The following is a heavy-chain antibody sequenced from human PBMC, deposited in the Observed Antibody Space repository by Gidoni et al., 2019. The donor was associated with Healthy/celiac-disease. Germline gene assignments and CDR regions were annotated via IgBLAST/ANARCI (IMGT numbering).Heavy chain of an antibody. CDR2: GNP. CDR3: ARDEADIWGCYGY. V-gene: IGHV7-4-1*02. J-gene: IGHJ4*02. Sequence: GNPTYAQGFTGRFVFSLDTSVSTAYLQISSLKAEDTAVYYCARDEADIWGCYGYWGQGTLVTVSS. D-gene: IGHD3-16*01.